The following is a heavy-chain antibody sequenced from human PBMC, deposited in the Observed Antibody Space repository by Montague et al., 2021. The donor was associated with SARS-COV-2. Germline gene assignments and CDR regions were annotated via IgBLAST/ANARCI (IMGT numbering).Heavy chain of an antibody. V-gene: IGHV3-74*01. CDR2: IKPDGTST. CDR1: GFTFRSYW. D-gene: IGHD3-10*01. J-gene: IGHJ4*02. Sequence: SLRLSCAASGFTFRSYWMHWVRQVPGRGLVWVSRIKPDGTSTNYAASVQGRFTISRDNAKNTLSLQMNNLRAEDTAIYYCVRPLWFGDSDYYFDSWGQGTLVTVSP. CDR3: VRPLWFGDSDYYFDS.